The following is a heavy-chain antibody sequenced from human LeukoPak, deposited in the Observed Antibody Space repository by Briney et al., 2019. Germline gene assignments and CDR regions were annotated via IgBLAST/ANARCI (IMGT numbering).Heavy chain of an antibody. CDR3: ARAWSGYSSLDY. CDR2: IYDSGST. Sequence: SETLSLTCTVSGGSISSSSYYWGWIRQPPGKGLEWIGYIYDSGSTSYNPSLKSRVTISVDTSKNQFSLKVSSVTAADTAVYYCARAWSGYSSLDYWGQGTQVTVSS. V-gene: IGHV4-61*05. CDR1: GGSISSSSYY. J-gene: IGHJ4*02. D-gene: IGHD3-3*01.